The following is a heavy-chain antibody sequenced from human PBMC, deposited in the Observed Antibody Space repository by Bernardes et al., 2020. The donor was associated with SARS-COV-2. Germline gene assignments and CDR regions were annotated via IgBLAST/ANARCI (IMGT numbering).Heavy chain of an antibody. J-gene: IGHJ5*02. Sequence: SETLSLTCTVSRGSISRSDSYWSWIRQPPGKGLEWIGFISDSGASHYNPSLKSRLTISVDTSKNQFSLTLRSVTAADTAVYYCAREPPGTLDFYHSSGFSSNWFDPWGQGTLVTVSS. CDR2: ISDSGAS. CDR3: AREPPGTLDFYHSSGFSSNWFDP. CDR1: RGSISRSDSY. V-gene: IGHV4-30-4*01. D-gene: IGHD3-22*01.